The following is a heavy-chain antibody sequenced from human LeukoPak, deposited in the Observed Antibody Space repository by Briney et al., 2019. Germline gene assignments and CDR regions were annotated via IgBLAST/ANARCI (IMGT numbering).Heavy chain of an antibody. CDR1: GYTFTGYY. D-gene: IGHD5-12*01. Sequence: VASVKVSCKASGYTFTGYYTHWVRQAPGQGLEWMGWINPNSGGTNYAQKFQGRVTMTRDTSISTAYMELSRLRSDDTAVYYCARGGGYSGYVRFDYWGQGTLVTVSS. CDR2: INPNSGGT. CDR3: ARGGGYSGYVRFDY. V-gene: IGHV1-2*02. J-gene: IGHJ4*02.